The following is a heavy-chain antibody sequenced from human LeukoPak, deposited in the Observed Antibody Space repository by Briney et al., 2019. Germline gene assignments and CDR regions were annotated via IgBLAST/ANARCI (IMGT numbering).Heavy chain of an antibody. CDR2: IYHGASP. Sequence: KPSGTLSLTCTVSGGSISSSHWWSWVRQSPGTGLEWIGEIYHGASPNHHPSLKSRVTMSLDKSENQFSLSLTSVTAADTAIYYCARGEYGPYIDSWGHGILVTISS. V-gene: IGHV4-4*02. D-gene: IGHD2/OR15-2a*01. CDR3: ARGEYGPYIDS. J-gene: IGHJ5*01. CDR1: GGSISSSHW.